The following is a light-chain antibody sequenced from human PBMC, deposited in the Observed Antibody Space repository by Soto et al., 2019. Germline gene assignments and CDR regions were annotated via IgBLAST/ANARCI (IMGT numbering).Light chain of an antibody. CDR1: QSISSY. J-gene: IGKJ2*01. V-gene: IGKV1-39*01. Sequence: DIQMTQSPSSLSASVGDRVTITCRASQSISSYLNWYQQKQGKAPKLLIYAASSLQSGVPSRFSGSGSGTDCTLTISSLQPEDFATYYCQQSYSTPYTFGQGTKLEIK. CDR3: QQSYSTPYT. CDR2: AAS.